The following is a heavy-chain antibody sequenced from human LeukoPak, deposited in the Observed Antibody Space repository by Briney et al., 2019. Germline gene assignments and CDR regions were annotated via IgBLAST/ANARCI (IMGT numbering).Heavy chain of an antibody. CDR1: GFTFSSYE. J-gene: IGHJ4*02. CDR2: IFYTGST. D-gene: IGHD4-17*01. CDR3: ARVVNHGYSDY. V-gene: IGHV4-59*01. Sequence: LRLSCAASGFTFSSYEMNWVRQAPGKGLEWIGYIFYTGSTNYNPSLQSRVTILLDTSKNQFSLKLSSVSAADTAVYYCARVVNHGYSDYWGQGTLVTVSS.